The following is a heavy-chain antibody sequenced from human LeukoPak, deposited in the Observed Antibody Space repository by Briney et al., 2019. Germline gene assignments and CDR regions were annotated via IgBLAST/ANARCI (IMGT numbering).Heavy chain of an antibody. CDR2: ISSSGSTI. CDR3: GKVFYSGTYYVSSGAFDI. D-gene: IGHD1-26*01. Sequence: GGSLRLSCAASGFTFSSYEMNWVRQAPGKGLEWVSYISSSGSTIYYADSVKGRFTISRDNSKNTLYLQMNSLRVEDTAVYYCGKVFYSGTYYVSSGAFDIWGQGTKVTVSS. CDR1: GFTFSSYE. J-gene: IGHJ3*02. V-gene: IGHV3-48*03.